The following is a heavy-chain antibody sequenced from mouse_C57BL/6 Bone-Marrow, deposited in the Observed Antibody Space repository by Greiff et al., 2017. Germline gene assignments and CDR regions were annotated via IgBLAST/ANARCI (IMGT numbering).Heavy chain of an antibody. CDR3: ARVRDGYYVYFDY. D-gene: IGHD2-3*01. J-gene: IGHJ2*01. CDR2: ISYDGSN. CDR1: GYSITSGYY. V-gene: IGHV3-6*01. Sequence: DVHLVESGPGLVKPSQSLSLPCSVTGYSITSGYYWNWIRQFPGNKLEWMGYISYDGSNNYNPSLKNRISITRDTSKNQFFLKLNSVTTEDTATYYCARVRDGYYVYFDYWGQGTTLTVSS.